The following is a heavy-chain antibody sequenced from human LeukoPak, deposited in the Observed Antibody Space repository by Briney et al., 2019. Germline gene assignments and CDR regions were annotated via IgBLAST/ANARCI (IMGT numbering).Heavy chain of an antibody. CDR2: ISSSSSYI. D-gene: IGHD6-13*01. V-gene: IGHV3-21*01. Sequence: SGGSLRLSCAASGFTFSSYSMNWVRQAPGKGLEWVSSISSSSSYIYYADSVKGRFTISRDNAKNSLYLQMNSLRAEDTAVYYCAREGRGAAAGRDFDYWGQGTLVTVSS. CDR3: AREGRGAAAGRDFDY. J-gene: IGHJ4*02. CDR1: GFTFSSYS.